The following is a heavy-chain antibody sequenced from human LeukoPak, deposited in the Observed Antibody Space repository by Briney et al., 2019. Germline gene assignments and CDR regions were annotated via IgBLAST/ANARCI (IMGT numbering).Heavy chain of an antibody. J-gene: IGHJ6*02. CDR1: GGSISSYY. Sequence: PSETLSLTCTVSGGSISSYYWSWIRQPPGKGLEWIGYIYYSGSTNYNPSLKSRVTISVDTSKNQFSLKLSSVTAADTAVYYCAKWWYDFWSGYLSFGAPNNYYYYGMDVWGQGTTVTVSS. V-gene: IGHV4-59*01. CDR2: IYYSGST. D-gene: IGHD3-3*01. CDR3: AKWWYDFWSGYLSFGAPNNYYYYGMDV.